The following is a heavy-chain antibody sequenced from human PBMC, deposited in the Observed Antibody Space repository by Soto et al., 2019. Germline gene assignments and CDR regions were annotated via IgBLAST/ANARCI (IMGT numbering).Heavy chain of an antibody. J-gene: IGHJ4*02. D-gene: IGHD3-16*01. V-gene: IGHV4-59*01. CDR1: RGSISNYF. Sequence: QVQLQEWGPGLMKPSETLSVTCIVSRGSISNYFLTWIRQPPGRGLEWIGYISYSGTTNYNASLKRRVTISVDTSGNQVSLRVRFVTAADTAVYYCARIRGLGEVSPYFDHWGQGARVTVSS. CDR2: ISYSGTT. CDR3: ARIRGLGEVSPYFDH.